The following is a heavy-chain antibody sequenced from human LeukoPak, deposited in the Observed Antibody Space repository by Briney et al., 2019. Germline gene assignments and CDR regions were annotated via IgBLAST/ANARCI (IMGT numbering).Heavy chain of an antibody. CDR1: GGSVSTYY. J-gene: IGHJ4*02. CDR2: TGYSVST. Sequence: SETLSLTCSVSGGSVSTYYWSWIRQPPGKGLEWIAYTGYSVSTSCNPSFKSRVTMSIDTSKNQFSLKLNSVTAADTAVYYCARHGGSWTFDYWGQGTLVTVSS. CDR3: ARHGGSWTFDY. D-gene: IGHD6-13*01. V-gene: IGHV4-59*08.